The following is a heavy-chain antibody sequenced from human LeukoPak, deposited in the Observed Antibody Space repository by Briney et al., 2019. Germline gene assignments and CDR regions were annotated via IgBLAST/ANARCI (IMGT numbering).Heavy chain of an antibody. D-gene: IGHD3-3*01. Sequence: GASVKVSCKASGYTFTSYGISWVRQAPGQGLEWMGWISAYNGNTNYAQKLQGRVTMTTDTSTSTAYMELRSLRSDDTAVYYCARDSGAYDFWSGYYDGWGQGTLVTVSS. CDR3: ARDSGAYDFWSGYYDG. CDR1: GYTFTSYG. V-gene: IGHV1-18*01. CDR2: ISAYNGNT. J-gene: IGHJ4*02.